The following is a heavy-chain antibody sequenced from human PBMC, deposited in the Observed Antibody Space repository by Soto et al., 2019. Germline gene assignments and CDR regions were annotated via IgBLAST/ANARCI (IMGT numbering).Heavy chain of an antibody. D-gene: IGHD6-13*01. CDR3: AIRKAAAGYYYYYYGMDV. CDR2: IIPIFGTA. V-gene: IGHV1-69*13. J-gene: IGHJ6*02. CDR1: GGTFSSYA. Sequence: GASVKVSCKASGGTFSSYAISWVRQAPGQGLEWMGGIIPIFGTANYAQKFQGRVTITADESTSTAYVELSSLRSEDTAVYYCAIRKAAAGYYYYYYGMDVWGQGTTVTVSS.